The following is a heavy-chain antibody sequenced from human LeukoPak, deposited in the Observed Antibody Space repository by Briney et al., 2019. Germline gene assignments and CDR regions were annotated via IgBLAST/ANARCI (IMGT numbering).Heavy chain of an antibody. CDR3: ARLSSLANIAARGRTWLDP. Sequence: TPSGTLSLTCAVSGGSISSSNWWSWVRQPPGKGLEWIGEIYHSGSTNYNPSLKSRVTISVDTSKNQFSLKLSSVTAADTAVYYCARLSSLANIAARGRTWLDPWGQGSLVTVSS. J-gene: IGHJ5*02. V-gene: IGHV4-4*02. CDR1: GGSISSSNW. CDR2: IYHSGST. D-gene: IGHD6-6*01.